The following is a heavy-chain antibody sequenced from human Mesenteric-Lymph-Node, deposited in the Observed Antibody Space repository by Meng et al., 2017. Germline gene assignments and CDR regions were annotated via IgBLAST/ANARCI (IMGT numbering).Heavy chain of an antibody. D-gene: IGHD6-13*01. CDR3: AKGGIRIGSSWWGPPI. V-gene: IGHV3-48*03. CDR1: GFTFSSYE. Sequence: GGSLRLSCAASGFTFSSYEMNWVRQAPGKGLEWVSFISNSGNTIFYADSVKGRFTISRDNSKNTLYLQMNSLRAEDTAVYYCAKGGIRIGSSWWGPPIWGQGTLVTVSS. CDR2: ISNSGNTI. J-gene: IGHJ4*02.